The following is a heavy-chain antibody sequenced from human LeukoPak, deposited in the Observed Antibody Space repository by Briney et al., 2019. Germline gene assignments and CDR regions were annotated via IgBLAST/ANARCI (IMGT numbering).Heavy chain of an antibody. J-gene: IGHJ4*02. CDR1: GYSFTSYW. CDR3: ALYFDTYYFDY. V-gene: IGHV5-51*01. D-gene: IGHD2-2*02. Sequence: GESLKISCKGSGYSFTSYWIGWVRQMPGKGLERMGIIYPGDSDTRYRPSFQGQVTISADKSISTAYLQWSSLKASDTAMYYCALYFDTYYFDYWGQGTLVTVSS. CDR2: IYPGDSDT.